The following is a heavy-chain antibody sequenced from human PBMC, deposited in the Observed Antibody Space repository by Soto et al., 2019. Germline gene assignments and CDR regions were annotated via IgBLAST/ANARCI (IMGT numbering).Heavy chain of an antibody. J-gene: IGHJ3*02. CDR3: ARDSDWDPLRGAFDI. Sequence: GGSLRLSCAASGFTFSSYAMHWVRQAPGKGLEYVSAISSNGGSTYYANSVKGRFTISRDNSKNTLYLQMGSLRAEDMAVYYCARDSDWDPLRGAFDIWGQGTMVTVSS. CDR1: GFTFSSYA. D-gene: IGHD2-21*02. V-gene: IGHV3-64*01. CDR2: ISSNGGST.